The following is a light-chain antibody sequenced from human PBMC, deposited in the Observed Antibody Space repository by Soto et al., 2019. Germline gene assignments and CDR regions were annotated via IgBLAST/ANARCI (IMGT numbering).Light chain of an antibody. CDR1: QSASGN. CDR2: DES. Sequence: EIVLTQSPATLSLSPGERATVSCRASQSASGNLAWYQHKPGQAPRLLIYDESKRATGIPDRFSGSGSGTDFTLTISSLEPEDFAVYYCQQRGSWPITFGGGTRVEIK. CDR3: QQRGSWPIT. J-gene: IGKJ4*01. V-gene: IGKV3-11*01.